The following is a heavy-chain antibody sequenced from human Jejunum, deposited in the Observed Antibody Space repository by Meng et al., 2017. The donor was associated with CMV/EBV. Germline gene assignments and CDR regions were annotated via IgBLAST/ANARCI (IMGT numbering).Heavy chain of an antibody. V-gene: IGHV3-30*04. Sequence: CAAYGFTFSSYAMHWVRQAPGKGLEWVGIIWNEGRNENYADSVKGRFTISRDNSKDTLYLQMTSLRAEDTAFYYCVRGNDRGGHYFDYWGQGTLVTVSS. CDR1: GFTFSSYA. CDR2: IWNEGRNE. CDR3: VRGNDRGGHYFDY. J-gene: IGHJ4*02. D-gene: IGHD1-14*01.